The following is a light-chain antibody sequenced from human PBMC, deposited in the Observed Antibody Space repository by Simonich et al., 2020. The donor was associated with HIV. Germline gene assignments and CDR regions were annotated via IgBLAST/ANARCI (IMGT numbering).Light chain of an antibody. CDR1: SGSIASNY. V-gene: IGLV6-57*03. CDR3: QSYDNSNLV. CDR2: DDN. Sequence: NFMLTQPHSVSESPGKTVTISCTRSSGSIASNYVQWYQQRPGSAPTTVIYDDNRNPSGVPDRFSGSIDSSSNSASLTISGLKTEDEADYYCQSYDNSNLVFGGGTKLTVL. J-gene: IGLJ3*02.